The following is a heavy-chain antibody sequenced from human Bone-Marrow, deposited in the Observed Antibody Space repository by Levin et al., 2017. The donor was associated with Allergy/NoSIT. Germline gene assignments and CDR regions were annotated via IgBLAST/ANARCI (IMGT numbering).Heavy chain of an antibody. J-gene: IGHJ4*02. V-gene: IGHV4-30-4*01. CDR2: IYSSGSS. D-gene: IGHD3-22*01. CDR1: GASISSTDYY. Sequence: SETLSLTCTVSGASISSTDYYWSWIRQPPGEGLEWIGYIYSSGSSFYNPSLNSRVSISVGPSRNQFALTLTSVSGAATAVYYCATMSLYYYDTSGPYRVFDYWGQGALVTVSS. CDR3: ATMSLYYYDTSGPYRVFDY.